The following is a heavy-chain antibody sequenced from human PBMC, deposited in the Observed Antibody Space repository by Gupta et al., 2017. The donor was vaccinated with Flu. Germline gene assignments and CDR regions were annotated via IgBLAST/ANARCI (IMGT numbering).Heavy chain of an antibody. D-gene: IGHD1-1*01. V-gene: IGHV3-30*18. CDR2: ISYDGSNK. Sequence: QVQLVESGGGVVQPGRSLRLSCSASGFTFSSYGMPWVRQAPCKGREGVAVISYDGSNKYYADSLKGRFTISRDNSKNTLYLQMNSLRAEDTAVYYCAKKLTRLHDKHDAFDIWGQGTMVTVSS. CDR3: AKKLTRLHDKHDAFDI. J-gene: IGHJ3*02. CDR1: GFTFSSYG.